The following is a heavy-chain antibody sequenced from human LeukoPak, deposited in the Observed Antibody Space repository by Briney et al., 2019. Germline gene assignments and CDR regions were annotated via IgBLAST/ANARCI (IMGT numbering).Heavy chain of an antibody. J-gene: IGHJ4*02. CDR3: VRDGGVSGYDLLDY. Sequence: GGSLRLSCAASGFTFSSCEMNWVRQAPGKGLEWVSYISSSGSTIYYADSVKGRFTISRDNAKNSLSLQMNSLRAEDTAVYYCVRDGGVSGYDLLDYWGQGTLVTVSS. CDR1: GFTFSSCE. V-gene: IGHV3-48*03. D-gene: IGHD5-12*01. CDR2: ISSSGSTI.